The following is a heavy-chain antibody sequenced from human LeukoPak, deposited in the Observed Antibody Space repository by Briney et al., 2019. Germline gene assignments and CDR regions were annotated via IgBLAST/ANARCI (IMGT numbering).Heavy chain of an antibody. CDR3: ARVRYFDSSGYYYDFDY. CDR1: GYYISTGYY. Sequence: SETLSLTCTVSGYYISTGYYWGWIQQPPGKGLEWIGNFYHSGNTYYNPSLKSRVTISVDTSNNQFSLTVSSVTAADTAVYYCARVRYFDSSGYYYDFDYWGQGTLVTASS. V-gene: IGHV4-38-2*02. CDR2: FYHSGNT. J-gene: IGHJ4*02. D-gene: IGHD3-22*01.